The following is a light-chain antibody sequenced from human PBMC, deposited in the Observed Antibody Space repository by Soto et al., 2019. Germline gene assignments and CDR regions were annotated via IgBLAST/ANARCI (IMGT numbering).Light chain of an antibody. J-gene: IGLJ1*01. CDR2: EVT. CDR3: CSYAGIYV. Sequence: QSALTQPASVSGSPGQSITISCTGTSSDVGGYNYVSWYQQHPGKAPKLVIYEVTKRPSGVSHRFSGSKSGTTASLTISGLQAEDEADYYCCSYAGIYVFGSGTKVTVL. CDR1: SSDVGGYNY. V-gene: IGLV2-23*02.